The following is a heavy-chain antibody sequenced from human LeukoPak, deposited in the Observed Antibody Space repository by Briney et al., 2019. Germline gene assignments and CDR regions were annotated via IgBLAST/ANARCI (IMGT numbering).Heavy chain of an antibody. Sequence: PSETLSLTCAVSGGSISSSNWWSWVRQPPGKGLEWIGEINHSGSTNYNPSLKSRVTISVDTSKNQFSLKLSSVTAADTAVYYCARGSLTFRWFDPWGQGTLVTVSS. D-gene: IGHD2-21*02. CDR2: INHSGST. CDR1: GGSISSSNW. V-gene: IGHV4-4*02. J-gene: IGHJ5*02. CDR3: ARGSLTFRWFDP.